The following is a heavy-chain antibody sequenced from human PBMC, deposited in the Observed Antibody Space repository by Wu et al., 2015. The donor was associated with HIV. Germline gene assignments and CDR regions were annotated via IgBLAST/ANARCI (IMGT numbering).Heavy chain of an antibody. D-gene: IGHD3-10*01. J-gene: IGHJ4*02. CDR1: GYTFTSYG. CDR2: ISAYNGNT. V-gene: IGHV1-18*01. Sequence: QVQLVQSGAEVKKPGASVKVSCKASGYTFTSYGISWVRQAPGQGLEWMGWISAYNGNTNYAQKFQGRVTMTRNTSISTAYMELSSLRSEDTAVYYCARGRLHYYGSGHYFDYWGQGTPVTVSS. CDR3: ARGRLHYYGSGHYFDY.